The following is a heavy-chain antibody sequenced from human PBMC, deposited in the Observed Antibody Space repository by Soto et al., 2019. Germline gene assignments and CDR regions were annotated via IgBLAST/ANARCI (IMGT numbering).Heavy chain of an antibody. CDR1: GFTFRNYT. V-gene: IGHV1-18*03. Sequence: QVHLEQSGSEVKKPGASVKVSCKASGFTFRNYTITWVRQAPGQGLEWMGWISVDNGNTNYPQRLQGRVTMTADTSTSTAYMELWRLRADDMAVYYCARGYSYGSYWFFDLWGRGTLVTVSS. J-gene: IGHJ2*01. CDR2: ISVDNGNT. CDR3: ARGYSYGSYWFFDL. D-gene: IGHD5-18*01.